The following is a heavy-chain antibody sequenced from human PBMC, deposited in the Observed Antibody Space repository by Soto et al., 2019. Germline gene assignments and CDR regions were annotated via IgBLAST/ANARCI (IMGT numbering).Heavy chain of an antibody. CDR3: ALIKDCSGTDCYLASFDP. D-gene: IGHD2-21*02. J-gene: IGHJ5*02. CDR1: GLSLSNGRMG. CDR2: IFSNDDK. V-gene: IGHV2-26*01. Sequence: SGPTLVNPTEPLTLTCTVSGLSLSNGRMGVSWIRQPPGKALEWLAHIFSNDDKSYSTSLRSRLTFSKDTSRSQVVLTMTNMDPMDSATYYCALIKDCSGTDCYLASFDPWGQGTLVTVSS.